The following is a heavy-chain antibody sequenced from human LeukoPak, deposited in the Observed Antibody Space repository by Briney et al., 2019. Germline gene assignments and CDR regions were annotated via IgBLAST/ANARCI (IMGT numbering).Heavy chain of an antibody. Sequence: GGSLRLSCAASGFNPSDHFMDWVRQTPERGLEWVVRRGNRADRYTTQYAASVKGRFTISRDESNYSLYLHMSSLRTEDTAVYYCVRGHWGFDYWGRGTLVTVSS. CDR3: VRGHWGFDY. D-gene: IGHD7-27*01. CDR1: GFNPSDHF. V-gene: IGHV3-72*01. J-gene: IGHJ4*02. CDR2: RGNRADRYTT.